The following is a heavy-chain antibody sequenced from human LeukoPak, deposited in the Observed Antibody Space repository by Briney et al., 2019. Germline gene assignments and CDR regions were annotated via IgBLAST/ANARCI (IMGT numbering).Heavy chain of an antibody. CDR3: ARRRKQWLVRGYFDY. CDR1: GGSFSGYY. D-gene: IGHD6-19*01. J-gene: IGHJ4*02. CDR2: INHSGST. Sequence: SSETLSLTCAVYGGSFSGYYWSWIRQPPGKGLEWIGEINHSGSTNYNPSLKSRVTISVDTSKNQFSLKLSSVTAADTAVYYCARRRKQWLVRGYFDYWGQGTLVTVSS. V-gene: IGHV4-34*01.